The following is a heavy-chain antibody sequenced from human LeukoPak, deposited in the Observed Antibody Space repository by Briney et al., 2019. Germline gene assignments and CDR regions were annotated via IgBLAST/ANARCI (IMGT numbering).Heavy chain of an antibody. J-gene: IGHJ6*02. CDR2: MNPNSGNT. CDR1: GYTFTSYD. Sequence: ASVKVSCKASGYTFTSYDINWVRQATGQGLEWMGWMNPNSGNTGYAQKFQGRVTMTRNTSISTAYMELSSLRSEDTAVYYCARGRRAVTYYYYYGMDVWGQGTTVTVSS. D-gene: IGHD6-19*01. CDR3: ARGRRAVTYYYYYGMDV. V-gene: IGHV1-8*01.